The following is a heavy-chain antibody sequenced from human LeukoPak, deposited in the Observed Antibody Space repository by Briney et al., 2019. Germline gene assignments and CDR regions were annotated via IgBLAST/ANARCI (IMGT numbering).Heavy chain of an antibody. CDR2: IYYSGST. D-gene: IGHD5-24*01. V-gene: IGHV4-59*01. J-gene: IGHJ6*02. CDR3: ARYGRDGYTSYYYYGMDV. Sequence: SETLSLTCTVSGGSISSYYWSWIRQPPGKGLEWIGYIYYSGSTNYNPSLKSRVIISVDTSKNQFSLKLSSVTAADTAVYYCARYGRDGYTSYYYYGMDVWGQGTTVTVSS. CDR1: GGSISSYY.